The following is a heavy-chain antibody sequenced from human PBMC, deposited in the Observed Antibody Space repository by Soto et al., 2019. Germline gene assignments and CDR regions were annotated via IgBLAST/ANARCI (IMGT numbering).Heavy chain of an antibody. CDR1: GFTFSSYG. V-gene: IGHV3-33*01. CDR2: IWYDGSNK. Sequence: QVQLVESGGGVVQPGRSLRLSCAASGFTFSSYGMHWVRQAPGKGVEWVAVIWYDGSNKYYADSVKGRFTISRDNSKNTLYLQMNSLRAEDTAVYYCAREPVEGYYYYYMDVWGKGTTVTVSS. J-gene: IGHJ6*03. D-gene: IGHD6-19*01. CDR3: AREPVEGYYYYYMDV.